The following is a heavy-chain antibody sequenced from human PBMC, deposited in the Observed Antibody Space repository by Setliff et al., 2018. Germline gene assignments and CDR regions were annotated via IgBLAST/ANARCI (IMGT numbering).Heavy chain of an antibody. CDR1: GFSFSSFG. V-gene: IGHV3-33*03. CDR2: IWYQGSNK. Sequence: GGSLRLSCAASGFSFSSFGMHWVRQAPGKGLEWVANIWYQGSNKYYADSVKGRFTISRDNSKDTAYLQMNSLRVEDTAVYFCAKDRHREGGIPKYFDYWGQGTLVTVSS. J-gene: IGHJ4*02. D-gene: IGHD2-21*01. CDR3: AKDRHREGGIPKYFDY.